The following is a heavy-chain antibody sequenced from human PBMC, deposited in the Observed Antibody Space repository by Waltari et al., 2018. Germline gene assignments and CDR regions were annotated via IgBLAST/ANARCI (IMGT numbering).Heavy chain of an antibody. CDR1: GYSISSAYY. D-gene: IGHD2-2*01. J-gene: IGHJ6*02. V-gene: IGHV4-38-2*01. CDR3: ARVPYHYYAMDV. CDR2: IYHSGST. Sequence: QVQLQESGPGLVKPSETLSLTCVVSGYSISSAYYWGWIRQPPGKGLEWRGSIYHSGSTYYNPSLKSRVTISPDTSKNQFSLRLSSVTAADTAVYYCARVPYHYYAMDVWGQGTTVTVSS.